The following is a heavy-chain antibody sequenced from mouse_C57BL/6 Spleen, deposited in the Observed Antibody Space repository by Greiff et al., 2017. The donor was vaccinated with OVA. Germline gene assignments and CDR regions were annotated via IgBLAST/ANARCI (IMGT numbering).Heavy chain of an antibody. D-gene: IGHD2-13*01. CDR2: INPNSGST. V-gene: IGHV1-64*01. Sequence: QVQLQQSGAELVKPGASVKLSCTASGYTFTSYWMHWVKQRPGQGLEWIGMINPNSGSTNYNEKFKSKATLTADTSSSTAYMQLSSLKAEDYAVYYSSREEDDYAFDYWGQGTSLTVSS. CDR3: SREEDDYAFDY. J-gene: IGHJ2*02. CDR1: GYTFTSYW.